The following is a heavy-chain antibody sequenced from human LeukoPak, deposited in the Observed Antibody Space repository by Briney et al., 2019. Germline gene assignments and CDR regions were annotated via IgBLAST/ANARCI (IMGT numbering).Heavy chain of an antibody. CDR1: GFTFDDYA. Sequence: PGGSLRLSCAASGFTFDDYAMHWVRQAPGKGLEWVSGISWNSGSIGYADSVKGRFTTSRDNAKNSLYLQMNSLRAEDTALYYCAKGTQGEQLVFLSFDYWGQGTLVTVSS. D-gene: IGHD6-13*01. CDR3: AKGTQGEQLVFLSFDY. CDR2: ISWNSGSI. J-gene: IGHJ4*02. V-gene: IGHV3-9*01.